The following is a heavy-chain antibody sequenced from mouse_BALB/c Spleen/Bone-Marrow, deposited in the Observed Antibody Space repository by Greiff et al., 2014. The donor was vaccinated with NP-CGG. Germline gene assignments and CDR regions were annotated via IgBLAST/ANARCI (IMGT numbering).Heavy chain of an antibody. J-gene: IGHJ4*01. V-gene: IGHV14-3*02. CDR1: GFNIKDTY. CDR2: IDPANGNT. D-gene: IGHD1-1*01. CDR3: ARYRYYGSSYAMDY. Sequence: VQLQQPGAELVKPGASVKLSCTASGFNIKDTYMHWVMQRPEQGLEWIGRIDPANGNTKYDPKFQGKATITADTSSNTAYLQLSSLTSEDTAVYYCARYRYYGSSYAMDYWGQGTSVTVS.